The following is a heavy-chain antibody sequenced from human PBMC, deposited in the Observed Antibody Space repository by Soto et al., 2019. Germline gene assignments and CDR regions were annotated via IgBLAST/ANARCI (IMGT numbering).Heavy chain of an antibody. V-gene: IGHV3-48*01. J-gene: IGHJ6*02. Sequence: GGSRRLSCGASGFTFKTYAMNWVRDAPGRGLEWISYIGGSSGSIFYADSVKGRFTISRDNVKNSLFLQMNSLRAEDTAVYYCARADASSSAPIWSGMDVWGQGTTVTSP. CDR3: ARADASSSAPIWSGMDV. CDR1: GFTFKTYA. CDR2: IGGSSGSI. D-gene: IGHD3-22*01.